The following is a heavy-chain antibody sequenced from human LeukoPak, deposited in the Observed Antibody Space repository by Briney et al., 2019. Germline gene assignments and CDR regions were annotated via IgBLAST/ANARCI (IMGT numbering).Heavy chain of an antibody. D-gene: IGHD6-13*01. Sequence: PGGSLRLSCAASGFTFDDYTMHWVRQAPGKGLEWVSLISWDGGSTYYADSVKGRFTISRDNAKNSLYLQMNSLRAEDTAVYYCARGVAAAATTGNFQHWGQGTLVTVSS. CDR3: ARGVAAAATTGNFQH. CDR1: GFTFDDYT. V-gene: IGHV3-43*01. CDR2: ISWDGGST. J-gene: IGHJ1*01.